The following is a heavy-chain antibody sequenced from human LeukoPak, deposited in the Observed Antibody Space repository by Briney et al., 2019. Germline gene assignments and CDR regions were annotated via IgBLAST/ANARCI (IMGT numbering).Heavy chain of an antibody. CDR2: IYYSGST. J-gene: IGHJ3*02. V-gene: IGHV4-59*01. D-gene: IGHD6-13*01. CDR3: ARDGSSSWYNALDI. CDR1: GGSISNYY. Sequence: SETLSLTCNVSGGSISNYYWNWIRQPPGKGLEWIGYIYYSGSTNYNPSLKSRVTISVDTSKSQFSLKLSSVTAADTAVYYCARDGSSSWYNALDIWGQGTMVTVSS.